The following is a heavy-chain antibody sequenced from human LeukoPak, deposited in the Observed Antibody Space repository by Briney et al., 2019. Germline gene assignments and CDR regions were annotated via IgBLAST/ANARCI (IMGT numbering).Heavy chain of an antibody. V-gene: IGHV1-2*02. Sequence: ASVNVSCKASGYTFTGYYMHWVRQAPGQGLEWMGWINPNSGGTNYAQKFQGRVTMTRDTSISTAYMELSRLRSDDTAVYYCARDGAVAGEDYGMDVWGQGTTVTVSS. CDR3: ARDGAVAGEDYGMDV. CDR2: INPNSGGT. CDR1: GYTFTGYY. J-gene: IGHJ6*02. D-gene: IGHD6-19*01.